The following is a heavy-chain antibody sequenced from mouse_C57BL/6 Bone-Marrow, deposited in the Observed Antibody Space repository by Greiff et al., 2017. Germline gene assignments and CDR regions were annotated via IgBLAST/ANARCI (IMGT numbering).Heavy chain of an antibody. V-gene: IGHV1-82*01. CDR1: GYAFSSSW. D-gene: IGHD1-1*02. J-gene: IGHJ2*01. Sequence: QVHVKQSGPELVKPGASVKISCKASGYAFSSSWMNWVKQRPGKGLEWIGRIYPGDGDTNYNGKFKGKATLTADKSSSTAYMQLSSLTSEDSAVYFCASEGSWGFDYWGQGTTLTVSS. CDR2: IYPGDGDT. CDR3: ASEGSWGFDY.